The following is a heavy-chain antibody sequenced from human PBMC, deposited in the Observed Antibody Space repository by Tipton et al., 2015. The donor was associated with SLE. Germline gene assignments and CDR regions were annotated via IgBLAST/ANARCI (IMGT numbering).Heavy chain of an antibody. J-gene: IGHJ6*03. V-gene: IGHV3-21*01. Sequence: GSLRLSCAASGFTFSSYSMNWVRQAPGKGLEWVSSISSSSSYIYYADSLKGRFTISRDNAKNSLYLQMNSLRAEDTAVYYCAREGGGSSGWGYYYYYMDVWGKGTTVTVSS. CDR1: GFTFSSYS. CDR3: AREGGGSSGWGYYYYYMDV. CDR2: ISSSSSYI. D-gene: IGHD6-19*01.